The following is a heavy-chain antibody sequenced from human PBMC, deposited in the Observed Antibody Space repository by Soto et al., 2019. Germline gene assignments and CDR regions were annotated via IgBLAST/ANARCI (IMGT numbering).Heavy chain of an antibody. CDR3: ARDNILGILYGGMDV. CDR2: IYYSGST. V-gene: IGHV4-30-4*01. D-gene: IGHD3-3*01. Sequence: SETLSLTRTVSGGSISSGDYYWSWIRQHPGKGLEWIGYIYYSGSTYYNPSLKSRVTISVDTSKNQFSLKLSSVTAADTAVYYCARDNILGILYGGMDVWGQGTTVTVSS. J-gene: IGHJ6*02. CDR1: GGSISSGDYY.